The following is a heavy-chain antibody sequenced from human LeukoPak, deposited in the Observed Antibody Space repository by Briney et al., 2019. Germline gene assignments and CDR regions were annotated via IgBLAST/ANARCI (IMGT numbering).Heavy chain of an antibody. CDR2: IIPIFGTA. CDR3: TRGDPSADLVVLPPAY. Sequence: GASVKVSCKASGGTFSSYTISWVRQAPGQGLEWMGGIIPIFGTANYAQMFQGRVTITADESTSTAYMELSSLRSEDTAVYYCTRGDPSADLVVLPPAYWGQGTLVTVSS. CDR1: GGTFSSYT. D-gene: IGHD3-22*01. J-gene: IGHJ4*02. V-gene: IGHV1-69*13.